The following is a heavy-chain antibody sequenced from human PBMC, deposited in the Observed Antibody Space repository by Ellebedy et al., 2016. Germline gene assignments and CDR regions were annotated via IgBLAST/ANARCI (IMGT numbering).Heavy chain of an antibody. Sequence: GESLKISCAASGFTFRNYAIYWVRQAPGKGLDWVSGISGSGGTTYYADSVKGRFTIARDNSKNTVYLQLNSLRGEDTALYYCAKWEWIQLSSPKGAFDIWGQGTMVTVSS. CDR2: ISGSGGTT. D-gene: IGHD5-18*01. J-gene: IGHJ3*02. CDR1: GFTFRNYA. V-gene: IGHV3-23*01. CDR3: AKWEWIQLSSPKGAFDI.